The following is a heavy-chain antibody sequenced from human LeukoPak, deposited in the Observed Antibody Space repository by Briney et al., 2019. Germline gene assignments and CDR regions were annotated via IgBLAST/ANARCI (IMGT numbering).Heavy chain of an antibody. CDR3: ARGGYDSSGYTRRHYYFDY. CDR2: INHSGST. D-gene: IGHD3-22*01. Sequence: SETLSLTCAVYGGSFSGYYWSWIRQPPGKGLEWIGEINHSGSTNYNPSLKSRVTISVDTSKNQFSRKLSSATAADTAVYYCARGGYDSSGYTRRHYYFDYWGQGTLVTVSS. J-gene: IGHJ4*02. CDR1: GGSFSGYY. V-gene: IGHV4-34*01.